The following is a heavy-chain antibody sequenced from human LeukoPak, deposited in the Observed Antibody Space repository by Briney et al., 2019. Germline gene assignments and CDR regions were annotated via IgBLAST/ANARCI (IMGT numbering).Heavy chain of an antibody. CDR3: ASYTYYDSSGPIDY. J-gene: IGHJ4*02. CDR1: GFTFSSYA. Sequence: GGSLRLSCAASGFTFSSYAMSWVRQAPGKGLEWVSAISGSGGSTYYADSVKGRFTISRDNSKNTLYLQMNSLRAEDTAVYYCASYTYYDSSGPIDYWGQGTLVTVSS. V-gene: IGHV3-23*01. CDR2: ISGSGGST. D-gene: IGHD3-22*01.